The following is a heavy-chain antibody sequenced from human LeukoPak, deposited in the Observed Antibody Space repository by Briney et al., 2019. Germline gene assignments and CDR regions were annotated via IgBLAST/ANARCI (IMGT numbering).Heavy chain of an antibody. CDR2: MSGSGGSP. Sequence: PGGSLRLSCAASGVTFTSYGMTWVREAPGKGLEWGSGMSGSGGSPYSADSVKGRFTISRDYSKDTLYLQMSSLRAEDTAFYYCGRDNNWGFDYWGQGALVTVSS. D-gene: IGHD7-27*01. CDR1: GVTFTSYG. V-gene: IGHV3-23*01. J-gene: IGHJ4*02. CDR3: GRDNNWGFDY.